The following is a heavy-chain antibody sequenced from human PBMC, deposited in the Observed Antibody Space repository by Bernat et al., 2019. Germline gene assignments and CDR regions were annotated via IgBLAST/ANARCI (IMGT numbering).Heavy chain of an antibody. CDR1: GHTFTSYG. CDR3: ARVEQDGPCCYGYGMDV. CDR2: ISAYNGNT. V-gene: IGHV1-18*01. Sequence: QVQLVQSGAEVKKPGASVKVSCKASGHTFTSYGISWVRQAPGQGLEWMGWISAYNGNTNYAQKHQGRVTMTTGTSTSTAYKELRSLRSDDTAVNYCARVEQDGPCCYGYGMDVWGQGTTVTVSS. J-gene: IGHJ6*02. D-gene: IGHD2-15*01.